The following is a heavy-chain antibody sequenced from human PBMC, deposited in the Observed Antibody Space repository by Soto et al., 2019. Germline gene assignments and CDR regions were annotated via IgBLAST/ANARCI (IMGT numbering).Heavy chain of an antibody. J-gene: IGHJ6*02. Sequence: SVKVSCKASGGTFSSYAISWVRQAPGQGLEWMGGIIPIFGTANYAQKFQGRATITADKSTSTAYMELSSLRSEDTAVYYCARAIAAAGSSPSSYYYYGMDVWGQGTTVTVS. D-gene: IGHD6-13*01. CDR3: ARAIAAAGSSPSSYYYYGMDV. CDR2: IIPIFGTA. CDR1: GGTFSSYA. V-gene: IGHV1-69*06.